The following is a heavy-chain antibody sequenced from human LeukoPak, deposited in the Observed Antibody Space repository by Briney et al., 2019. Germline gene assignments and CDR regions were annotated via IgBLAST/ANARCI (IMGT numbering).Heavy chain of an antibody. D-gene: IGHD1-20*01. Sequence: SETLSLTCTVSGGSISSYYWSWIRQPAGKGLEWIGRIYTSGSTNYYPSLKSRVTMSVDTSKNQFSLKLSSVTAADTAVYYCARDSPYNWNDVNYFDYWGQGTLVTVSS. CDR1: GGSISSYY. V-gene: IGHV4-4*07. CDR2: IYTSGST. J-gene: IGHJ4*02. CDR3: ARDSPYNWNDVNYFDY.